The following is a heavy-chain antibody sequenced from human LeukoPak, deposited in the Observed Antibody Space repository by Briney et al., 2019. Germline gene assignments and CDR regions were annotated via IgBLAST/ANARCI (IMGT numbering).Heavy chain of an antibody. CDR2: IIPIFGTA. CDR3: ARGRRGRYCSSTSCFMAYYYYGMDV. J-gene: IGHJ6*02. Sequence: ASVKVSCKASGYTFTGYYMHWVRQAPGQGLEWMGGIIPIFGTANYAQKFQGRVTITADESTSTAYMELSSLRSEDTAVYYCARGRRGRYCSSTSCFMAYYYYGMDVWGQGTTVTVSS. CDR1: GYTFTGYY. V-gene: IGHV1-69*13. D-gene: IGHD2-2*01.